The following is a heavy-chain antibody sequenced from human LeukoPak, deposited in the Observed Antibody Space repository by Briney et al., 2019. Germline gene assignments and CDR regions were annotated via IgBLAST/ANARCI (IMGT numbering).Heavy chain of an antibody. CDR3: AKDPFFRGDYGQSRGY. D-gene: IGHD4-17*01. CDR2: VSYDGSNK. V-gene: IGHV3-30*18. Sequence: GGSLRLSCAASGFTFSSYGMHWVRQAPGKGLEWVAVVSYDGSNKYYADSVKGRLTISRDNSKNTLYLQMNSLRAEDTAVYYCAKDPFFRGDYGQSRGYWGQGTLVAVSS. J-gene: IGHJ4*02. CDR1: GFTFSSYG.